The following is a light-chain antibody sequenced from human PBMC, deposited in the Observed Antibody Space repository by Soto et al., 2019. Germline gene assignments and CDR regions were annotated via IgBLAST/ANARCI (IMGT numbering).Light chain of an antibody. CDR2: GAA. J-gene: IGKJ4*01. CDR3: QQYSDSVLT. Sequence: EIVLTQSPATLSLSPGERATLSCRDSQALTSNYLAWYQQKPGQAPRLLIHGAAIRATGIPDRFSGSGSGTDFTLTISRLEPEDFAVYYCQQYSDSVLTFGGGTKVEIK. V-gene: IGKV3-20*01. CDR1: QALTSNY.